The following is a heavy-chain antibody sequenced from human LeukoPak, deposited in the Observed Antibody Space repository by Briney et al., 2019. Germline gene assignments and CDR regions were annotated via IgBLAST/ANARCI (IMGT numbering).Heavy chain of an antibody. V-gene: IGHV4-34*01. Sequence: SETLSLTCAVYGGSFSGYYWSWIRQPPGKGLEWIGEINHSGSTNYNPSLKSRVTISVDTSKNQFPLKLSSVTAADTAVYYCARRRRRESGYDFWFDYWGQGTLVTVSS. CDR2: INHSGST. J-gene: IGHJ4*02. CDR1: GGSFSGYY. D-gene: IGHD5-12*01. CDR3: ARRRRRESGYDFWFDY.